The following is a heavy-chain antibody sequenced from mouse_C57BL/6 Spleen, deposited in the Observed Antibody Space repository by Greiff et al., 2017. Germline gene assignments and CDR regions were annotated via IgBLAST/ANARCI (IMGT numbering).Heavy chain of an antibody. J-gene: IGHJ2*01. D-gene: IGHD2-1*01. CDR3: ARMAYGNYDY. CDR1: GYAFSSSW. Sequence: QVQLQQSGPELVKPGASVKISCKASGYAFSSSWMNWVKQRPGKGLEWIGRIYPGDGDTNYNGKFKGKATLTADKSSSKSYMQLSSLTSEDSAVDFCARMAYGNYDYWGQGTTLTVSS. V-gene: IGHV1-82*01. CDR2: IYPGDGDT.